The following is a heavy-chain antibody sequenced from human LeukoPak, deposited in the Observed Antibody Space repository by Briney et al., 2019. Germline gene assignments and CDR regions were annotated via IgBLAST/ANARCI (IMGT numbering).Heavy chain of an antibody. CDR2: ISGDGGST. CDR3: AKDTYYDSSGRLTH. D-gene: IGHD3-22*01. V-gene: IGHV3-43*02. CDR1: GFSFSSYA. Sequence: PGGSLRLSCAASGFSFSSYAMHWVRQAPGKGLEWVSLISGDGGSTYYADSVKGRFTISRDNSKNSLYLQMNSLRTEDTALYYCAKDTYYDSSGRLTHWGQGTLVTVSS. J-gene: IGHJ1*01.